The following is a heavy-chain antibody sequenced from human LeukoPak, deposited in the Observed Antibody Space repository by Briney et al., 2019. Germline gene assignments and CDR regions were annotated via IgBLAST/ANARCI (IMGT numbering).Heavy chain of an antibody. CDR3: ARASADSSGYYYYYYYGMDV. Sequence: PGGSLRPSCAASGFTFSDYYMSWIRQAPGKGLEWVSYISSSSSYTNYADSVKGRFTISRDNAKNSLYLQMNSLRAEDTAVYYCARASADSSGYYYYYYYGMDVWGQGTTVTVSS. J-gene: IGHJ6*02. CDR2: ISSSSSYT. D-gene: IGHD3-22*01. V-gene: IGHV3-11*06. CDR1: GFTFSDYY.